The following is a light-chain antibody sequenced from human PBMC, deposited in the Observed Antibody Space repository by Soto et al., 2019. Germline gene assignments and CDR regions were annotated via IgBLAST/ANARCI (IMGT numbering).Light chain of an antibody. J-gene: IGKJ1*01. CDR2: GAS. CDR3: QQYGSAGT. V-gene: IGKV3-20*01. Sequence: EIVLTQSPGTLSLSPGERATLSCRASQSVSSSYLAWYQQKPGQAPRLLIYGASSRATGIPDRFSGSGSGTDFTLTVIRPEPEDFAVYHCQQYGSAGTFGQGTKVEIK. CDR1: QSVSSSY.